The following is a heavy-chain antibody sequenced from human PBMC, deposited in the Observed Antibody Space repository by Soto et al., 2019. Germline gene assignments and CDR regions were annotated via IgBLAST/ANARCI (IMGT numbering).Heavy chain of an antibody. J-gene: IGHJ1*01. CDR3: AKVGDRSGYANYFQH. CDR1: GFTVSSNY. CDR2: IYSGGST. V-gene: IGHV3-66*01. Sequence: PGGSLRLSCAASGFTVSSNYMSWVRQAPGKGLEWVSIIYSGGSTYYADSVQGRFTISRDSSKNTLYLQMNSLRAEDTAVYYCAKVGDRSGYANYFQHWGQGTLVTVSS. D-gene: IGHD3-22*01.